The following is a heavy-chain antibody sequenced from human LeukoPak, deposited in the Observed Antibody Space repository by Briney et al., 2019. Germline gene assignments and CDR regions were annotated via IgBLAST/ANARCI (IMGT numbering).Heavy chain of an antibody. V-gene: IGHV3-23*01. CDR1: GFTFSSYA. J-gene: IGHJ5*02. D-gene: IGHD6-6*01. CDR2: ISGGGGNT. Sequence: GGSLRLSCAASGFTFSSYAMSWVRQAPGKGLEWVSAISGGGGNTYYADSVKGRFTISRDTSKNTLYLQMNSVRAEDTAVYYCAKAHNVAARVSPWGQGTLVTVSS. CDR3: AKAHNVAARVSP.